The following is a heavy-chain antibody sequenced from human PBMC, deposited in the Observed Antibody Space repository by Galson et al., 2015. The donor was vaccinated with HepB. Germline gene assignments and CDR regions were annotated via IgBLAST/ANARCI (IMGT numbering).Heavy chain of an antibody. CDR3: ARDGSSMIVSDNIWVDP. CDR2: IIPILGIA. CDR1: GGTFSSYT. Sequence: QSGAEVKKPGESLKISCKASGGTFSSYTISWVRQAPGQGLEWMGRIIPILGIANYAQKFQGRVTITADKSTSTAYMELSSLRSEDTAVYYCARDGSSMIVSDNIWVDPWAREPWSPSPQ. V-gene: IGHV1-69*04. J-gene: IGHJ5*02. D-gene: IGHD3-22*01.